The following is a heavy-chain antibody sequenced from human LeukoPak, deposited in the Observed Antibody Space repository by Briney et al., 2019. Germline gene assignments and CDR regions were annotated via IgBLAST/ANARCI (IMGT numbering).Heavy chain of an antibody. V-gene: IGHV3-21*01. J-gene: IGHJ4*02. CDR1: GFTFSSYS. Sequence: GRSLRLSCAASGFTFSSYSMNWVRQAPGKGLEWVSSISSSSSYIYYADSVKGRFTISRDNAKNSLYLQMNSLRAEDTAVYYCASTNILTGYPIGVFDYWGQGTLVTVSS. CDR3: ASTNILTGYPIGVFDY. CDR2: ISSSSSYI. D-gene: IGHD3-9*01.